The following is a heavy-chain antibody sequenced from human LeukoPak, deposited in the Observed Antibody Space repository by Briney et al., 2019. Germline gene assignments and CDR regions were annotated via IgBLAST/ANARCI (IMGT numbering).Heavy chain of an antibody. CDR3: ARVSGYSYGTFDY. CDR1: GFTFSSYS. Sequence: GGSLRLSCAASGFTFSSYSMNWVRQAPGKGLEWVSSISSSSSYIYYADSVKGRFTISRDNAKNSLYLQMNSLRAEDTAVYYCARVSGYSYGTFDYWGQGTLVTVSS. J-gene: IGHJ4*02. V-gene: IGHV3-21*01. D-gene: IGHD5-18*01. CDR2: ISSSSSYI.